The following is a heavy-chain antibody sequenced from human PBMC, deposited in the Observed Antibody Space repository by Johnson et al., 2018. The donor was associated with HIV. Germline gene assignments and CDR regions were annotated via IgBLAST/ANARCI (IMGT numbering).Heavy chain of an antibody. D-gene: IGHD6-13*01. CDR3: AREIGSIWYSRAFDI. CDR2: IKHDGSEK. Sequence: VQLVESGGGLVQPRGSLRLSCAASGFTFSSYWMSWVRQAPGKGLEWVANIKHDGSEKYYVDSVKGRFTISRDNAKNSLYLQMNSLRAEDTAVYYCAREIGSIWYSRAFDIWGQGTMVTVSS. V-gene: IGHV3-7*01. CDR1: GFTFSSYW. J-gene: IGHJ3*02.